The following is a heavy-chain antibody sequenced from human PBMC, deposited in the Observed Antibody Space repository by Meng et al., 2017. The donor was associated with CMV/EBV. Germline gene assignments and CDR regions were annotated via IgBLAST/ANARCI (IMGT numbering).Heavy chain of an antibody. J-gene: IGHJ6*02. CDR2: INTNSGGT. D-gene: IGHD3-3*01. CDR3: ARDLEVAGYYYYGMDV. V-gene: IGHV1-2*02. Sequence: ASVKVSCKASGYTFTGYYMYWVRQAPGQGLEWMGWINTNSGGTKYAQKFQGRVTMTRDTSISTAYMEVSRLRSDDTAVYYCARDLEVAGYYYYGMDVWGQGTTVTVSS. CDR1: GYTFTGYY.